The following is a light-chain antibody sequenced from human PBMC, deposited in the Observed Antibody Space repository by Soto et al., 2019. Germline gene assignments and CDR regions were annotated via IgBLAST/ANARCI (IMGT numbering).Light chain of an antibody. J-gene: IGLJ1*01. CDR1: SSNVGGYNY. V-gene: IGLV2-14*01. CDR2: DVS. CDR3: SSYTSSSRDV. Sequence: SVLTQPASVSGSPGQSITISCTGTSSNVGGYNYVSWYQQHPGKAPKLMIYDVSNRHSGVSNRFSGSKSGNTASLTISGLQAEDEADYYCSSYTSSSRDVFGTGTKVTVL.